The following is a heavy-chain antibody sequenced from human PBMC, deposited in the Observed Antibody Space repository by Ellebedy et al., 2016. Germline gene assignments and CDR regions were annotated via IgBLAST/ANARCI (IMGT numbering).Heavy chain of an antibody. Sequence: GGSLRLSCAASGFTFSTFWMSWVRQAPGKGLEWVANINQDESRKYYVDSVKGRFTISRDNAKNSLYLQTNSLRAEDTAVYYCARIYCGGGGCYYDFWGQGTLVTVSS. CDR1: GFTFSTFW. D-gene: IGHD2-15*01. CDR2: INQDESRK. CDR3: ARIYCGGGGCYYDF. J-gene: IGHJ4*02. V-gene: IGHV3-7*01.